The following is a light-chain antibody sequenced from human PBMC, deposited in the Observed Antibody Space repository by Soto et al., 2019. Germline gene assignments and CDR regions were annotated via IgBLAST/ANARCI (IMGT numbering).Light chain of an antibody. J-gene: IGKJ4*01. V-gene: IGKV4-1*01. CDR2: WAS. CDR3: QQYYSTPLT. Sequence: DIVMTQSPDSLAVSLGERATINCKSSQSVLYSSNNKNYLAWYQQKPGQPPKLIIYWASTRESGVPDRFSGSGSGTDFTLTISSLQAEDVAVYYCQQYYSTPLTLGGGTKVDIK. CDR1: QSVLYSSNNKNY.